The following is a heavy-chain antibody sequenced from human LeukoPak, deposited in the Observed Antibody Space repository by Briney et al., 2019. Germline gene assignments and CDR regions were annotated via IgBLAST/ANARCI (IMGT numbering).Heavy chain of an antibody. V-gene: IGHV3-23*01. CDR2: ISGSGGST. D-gene: IGHD1-26*01. Sequence: GGSPRLSCAASGFTLSSYAMSWVRQAPGKGLEWVSAISGSGGSTYYADSVKGRFTISRDNSKNTLYLQMNSLRAEDTAVYYCAKGFYVGAYYFDYWGQGTLVTVSS. J-gene: IGHJ4*02. CDR1: GFTLSSYA. CDR3: AKGFYVGAYYFDY.